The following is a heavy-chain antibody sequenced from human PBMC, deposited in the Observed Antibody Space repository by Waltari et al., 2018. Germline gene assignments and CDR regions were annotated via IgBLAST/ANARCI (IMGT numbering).Heavy chain of an antibody. Sequence: QVQLVQSGAEVKKPGSSVKVSCKASGGTFSSYAISWVRQAPGQGLEWRGGMIRIRGIENCAQKFQGRVTITADESTSTAYMELSSLRSEDTAVYYCAGVGAFDTWGQGTMVTVSS. D-gene: IGHD1-26*01. CDR3: AGVGAFDT. V-gene: IGHV1-69*04. CDR1: GGTFSSYA. J-gene: IGHJ3*02. CDR2: MIRIRGIE.